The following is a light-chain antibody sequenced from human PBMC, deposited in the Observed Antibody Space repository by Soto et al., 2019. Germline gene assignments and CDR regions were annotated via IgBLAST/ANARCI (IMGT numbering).Light chain of an antibody. CDR1: LNVNSY. CDR3: QQYNYWPRT. J-gene: IGKJ1*01. CDR2: DAS. V-gene: IGKV3-11*01. Sequence: VLTQSPATLSLSPGERATLSCRASLNVNSYLAWYQQKPGQAPRLLIYDASNRAAGIPARFSGSGSGTDFTLTISSLEPEDFAVYYCQQYNYWPRTFGQGTKVDIK.